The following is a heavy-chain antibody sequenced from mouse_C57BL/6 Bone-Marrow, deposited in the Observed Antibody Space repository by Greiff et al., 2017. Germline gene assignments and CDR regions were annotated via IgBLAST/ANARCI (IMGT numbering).Heavy chain of an antibody. V-gene: IGHV1-81*01. D-gene: IGHD1-1*01. Sequence: QVQLQQSGAELARPGASVKLSCKASGYTFTSYGISWVKQRTGQGLEWIGEIYPRSGNTYYNEKFKGKATLTADKSSSTEYMELRSLTSEDSAVYFGARKYYGSSSAWFAYWGQGTLVTVSA. J-gene: IGHJ3*01. CDR1: GYTFTSYG. CDR3: ARKYYGSSSAWFAY. CDR2: IYPRSGNT.